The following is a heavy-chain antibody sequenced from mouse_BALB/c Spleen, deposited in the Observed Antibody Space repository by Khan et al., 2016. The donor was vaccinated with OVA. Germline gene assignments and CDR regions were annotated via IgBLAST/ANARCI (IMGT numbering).Heavy chain of an antibody. CDR1: GFTFSDYY. CDR2: ISDGGSYT. V-gene: IGHV5-4*02. CDR3: ARGYYGDPFAY. D-gene: IGHD2-13*01. Sequence: EVELVESGGGLVKPGGSLKLSCAASGFTFSDYYMYWVRQTPEKRLEWVATISDGGSYTYYPASVSGRFTISRDDAKNNLYLQMNSLKAEDTAMYNCARGYYGDPFAYWGQGTLVTVSA. J-gene: IGHJ3*01.